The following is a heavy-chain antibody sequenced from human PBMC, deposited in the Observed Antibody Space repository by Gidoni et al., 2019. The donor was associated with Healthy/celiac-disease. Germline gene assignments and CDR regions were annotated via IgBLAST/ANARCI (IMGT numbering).Heavy chain of an antibody. V-gene: IGHV4-30-4*01. CDR3: AREEDGDYRTIDY. Sequence: QVQLQESGPGLVKPSQTLSLTCTVPGGSISSGDYYWSWIRQPPGKGLEWIGYIYYSGSTYYNPSLKSRVTISVDTSKNQFSLKLSSVTAADTAVYYCAREEDGDYRTIDYWGQGTLVTVSS. CDR1: GGSISSGDYY. J-gene: IGHJ4*02. D-gene: IGHD4-17*01. CDR2: IYYSGST.